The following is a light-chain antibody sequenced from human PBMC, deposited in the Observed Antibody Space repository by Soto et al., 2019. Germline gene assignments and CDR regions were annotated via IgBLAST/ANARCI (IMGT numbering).Light chain of an antibody. CDR2: EVS. CDR3: SSYTSSNTYV. Sequence: QSVLTPPPPVSRGPGQAIAISRPGTNSAVGSYNRVSWYQQPPGTAPKVMIYEVSNRPSGVPDRFSGSKSGNTASLTISGLQAEDEADYYCSSYTSSNTYVFGTGTKVTVL. V-gene: IGLV2-18*02. J-gene: IGLJ1*01. CDR1: NSAVGSYNR.